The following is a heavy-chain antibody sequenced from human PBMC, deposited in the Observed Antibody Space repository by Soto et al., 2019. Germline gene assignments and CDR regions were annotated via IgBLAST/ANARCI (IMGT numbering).Heavy chain of an antibody. V-gene: IGHV3-7*02. Sequence: EVQLVESGGGLVQPGESLRLSCAASGFSFYNYWMNWVRQAPGKGPEWVANIKPDGSDKNYVDSVKGRFTISRDNPKNSLFLQMNSLRAEDTAVYYCARGSSNAFDMWGQGTMVTVSS. CDR1: GFSFYNYW. CDR2: IKPDGSDK. CDR3: ARGSSNAFDM. J-gene: IGHJ3*02.